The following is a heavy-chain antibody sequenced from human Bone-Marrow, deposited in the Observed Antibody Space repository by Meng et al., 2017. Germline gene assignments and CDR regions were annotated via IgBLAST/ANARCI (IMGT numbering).Heavy chain of an antibody. J-gene: IGHJ6*02. CDR3: ARVQGYDFWSGYYTGYGMDV. D-gene: IGHD3-3*01. Sequence: LKISCAASRFTFSSYAMYWVRQAPGKGLEWVAVISYDGSNKYYADSVKGRFTISRDNSKNTLYLQMNSLRAEDTAVYYCARVQGYDFWSGYYTGYGMDVWGQGTTVTVSS. CDR2: ISYDGSNK. V-gene: IGHV3-30*01. CDR1: RFTFSSYA.